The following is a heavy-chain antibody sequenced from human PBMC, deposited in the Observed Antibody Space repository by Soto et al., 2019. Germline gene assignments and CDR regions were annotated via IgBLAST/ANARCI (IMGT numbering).Heavy chain of an antibody. J-gene: IGHJ4*02. CDR2: IYHSGST. CDR3: ARSRDTGASYDY. CDR1: GGSISRGGYS. D-gene: IGHD1-26*01. Sequence: SETLSLTCAVSGGSISRGGYSWSWIRQPPGKGLEWIGYIYHSGSTYYNPSLKSRVTISVDRSKNQFSLKLSSVTAADTALYFCARSRDTGASYDYWGQGNLVTVSS. V-gene: IGHV4-30-2*01.